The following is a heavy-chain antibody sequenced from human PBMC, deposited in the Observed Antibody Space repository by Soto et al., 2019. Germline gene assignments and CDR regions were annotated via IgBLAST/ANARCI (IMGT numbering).Heavy chain of an antibody. D-gene: IGHD1-7*01. J-gene: IGHJ6*02. CDR3: ARGNSYYYYYGMDV. CDR1: GGSISSYY. V-gene: IGHV4-59*01. Sequence: SETLSLTCTVSGGSISSYYWSWIRQPPGKGLEWIGYIYYSGSTNYNPSLKSRVTISVDTSKNQFSLKLSSVTAADTAVYYCARGNSYYYYYGMDVWGQGXTVTVSS. CDR2: IYYSGST.